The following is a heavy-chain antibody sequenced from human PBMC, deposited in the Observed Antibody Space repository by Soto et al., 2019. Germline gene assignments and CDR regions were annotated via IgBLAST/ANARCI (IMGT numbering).Heavy chain of an antibody. J-gene: IGHJ6*03. CDR1: GFTFSSYG. CDR3: ARSFYDILTGSEPGDSSSSYYYYYMDV. CDR2: IWYDGSNK. D-gene: IGHD3-9*01. V-gene: IGHV3-33*01. Sequence: PGGSLRLSCAASGFTFSSYGMHWVRQAPGKGLEWVAVIWYDGSNKYYADSVKGRFTISRDNSKNTLYLQMNSLRAEDTAVYYCARSFYDILTGSEPGDSSSSYYYYYMDVWGKGTTVTVSS.